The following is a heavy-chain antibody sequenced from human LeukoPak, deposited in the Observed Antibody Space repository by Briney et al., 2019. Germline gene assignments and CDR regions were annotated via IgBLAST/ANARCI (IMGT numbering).Heavy chain of an antibody. CDR1: GYTFTSYG. CDR2: ISVYNGNT. J-gene: IGHJ4*02. Sequence: GASVKVSCKASGYTFTSYGISWVRQAPGQGLEWMGWISVYNGNTNYAQKLQGRVTMTRDTSTSTAYIDLRSPRSDDTAVYYCAREVRYCSSTSCPFDYWGQGTLVTVSS. CDR3: AREVRYCSSTSCPFDY. D-gene: IGHD2-2*01. V-gene: IGHV1-18*04.